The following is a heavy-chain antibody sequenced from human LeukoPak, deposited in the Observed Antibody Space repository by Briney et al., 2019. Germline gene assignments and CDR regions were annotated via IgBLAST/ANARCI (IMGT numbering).Heavy chain of an antibody. D-gene: IGHD6-19*01. CDR1: GFTFSSYA. Sequence: PGRSLRLSCAASGFTFSSYAMHWVRQAPGKGLEWVAVISYDGSNKYYADSVKGRFTISRDNSKNTLYLQMNSLRAEDTAVYYCARGEFIAVDPYNWFDPWGQGTLVTVSS. CDR2: ISYDGSNK. J-gene: IGHJ5*02. V-gene: IGHV3-30-3*01. CDR3: ARGEFIAVDPYNWFDP.